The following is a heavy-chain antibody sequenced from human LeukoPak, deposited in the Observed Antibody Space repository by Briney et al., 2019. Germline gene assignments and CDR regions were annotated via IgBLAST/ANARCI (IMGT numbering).Heavy chain of an antibody. CDR2: IYTSGST. V-gene: IGHV4-61*02. CDR1: GASISSGTDY. D-gene: IGHD1-14*01. Sequence: PSQTLSLTCNVSGASISSGTDYWSWIRQPAGKGLEWIGRIYTSGSTKYNPSLKSRVTISIDTSKNQFSLKLTSVTAADTAVYYCARGSLGTPYYFDYWGQGTLVTVSS. J-gene: IGHJ4*02. CDR3: ARGSLGTPYYFDY.